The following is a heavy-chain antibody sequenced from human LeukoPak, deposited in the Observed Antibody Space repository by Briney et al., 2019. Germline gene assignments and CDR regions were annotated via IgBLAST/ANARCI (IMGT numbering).Heavy chain of an antibody. D-gene: IGHD2-8*01. CDR1: GFTFSSYG. J-gene: IGHJ4*02. CDR3: AKTNGYFDQ. V-gene: IGHV3-23*01. CDR2: ISGSGETT. Sequence: GGSLRLSCAASGFTFSSYGMTWLRQTPAKGLEWVSAISGSGETTYYSDSVKGRLTISRDNSKNTLFLQMNSLRVEDAAMYYCAKTNGYFDQWGQGTLFAVSS.